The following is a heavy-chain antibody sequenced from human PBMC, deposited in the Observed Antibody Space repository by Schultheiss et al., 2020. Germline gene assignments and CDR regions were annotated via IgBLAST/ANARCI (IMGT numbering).Heavy chain of an antibody. D-gene: IGHD3-10*01. CDR3: ARDSLRVRAYSQEPGSLDY. CDR2: IYTSGST. V-gene: IGHV4-61*02. J-gene: IGHJ4*02. Sequence: SQPLSLTCTVSGGSISSGGYYWSWIRQPAGKGLEWIGRIYTSGSTNYNPSLKSRVAISVDTSKNQFSLKLSSVTAADTAVYYCARDSLRVRAYSQEPGSLDYWGQGTLVTVSS. CDR1: GGSISSGGYY.